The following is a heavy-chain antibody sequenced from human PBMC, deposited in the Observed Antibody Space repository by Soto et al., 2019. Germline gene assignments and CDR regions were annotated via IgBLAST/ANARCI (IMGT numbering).Heavy chain of an antibody. V-gene: IGHV3-23*01. CDR2: ISVSGDNT. Sequence: GGSLRLSCAASGFTFSTYVMDWVRQAPGKGLEWVSAISVSGDNTYYADSVKGRFTTSRDSSRNTLYLHMSSLRVEDTAVYYCVRGRWLDPNWGQGTLVTVSS. CDR3: VRGRWLDPN. J-gene: IGHJ4*02. D-gene: IGHD6-19*01. CDR1: GFTFSTYV.